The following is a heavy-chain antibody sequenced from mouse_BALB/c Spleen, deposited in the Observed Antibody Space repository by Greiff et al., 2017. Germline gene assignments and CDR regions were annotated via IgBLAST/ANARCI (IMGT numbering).Heavy chain of an antibody. CDR3: ARSKGGGYYEYFDV. V-gene: IGHV1-54*01. CDR1: GYAFTNYL. D-gene: IGHD2-3*01. Sequence: VQLQQSGAELVRPGTSVKVSCKASGYAFTNYLIEWVKQRPGQGLEWIGVINPGSGGTNYNEKFKGKATLTADKSSSTAYMQLSSLTSDDSAVYFCARSKGGGYYEYFDVWGAGTTVTVSS. J-gene: IGHJ1*01. CDR2: INPGSGGT.